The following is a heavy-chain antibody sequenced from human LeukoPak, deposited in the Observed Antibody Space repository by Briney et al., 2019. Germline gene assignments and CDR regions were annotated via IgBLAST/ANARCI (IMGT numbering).Heavy chain of an antibody. J-gene: IGHJ6*03. Sequence: GGSLRLSCTASGSTFTNYNINWVRQAPGKGLEWVSYISFSSSTIYYADSVKGRFTISRDNAMNSVFLQMSSLSGEDTGIYYCARVSSSSRAIYYSYMDVWGKGTTVTVSS. CDR2: ISFSSSTI. D-gene: IGHD6-13*01. CDR3: ARVSSSSRAIYYSYMDV. CDR1: GSTFTNYN. V-gene: IGHV3-48*04.